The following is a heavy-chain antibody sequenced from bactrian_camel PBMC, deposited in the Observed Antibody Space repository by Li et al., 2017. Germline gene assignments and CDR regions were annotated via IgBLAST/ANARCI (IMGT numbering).Heavy chain of an antibody. Sequence: HVQLVESGGGSVSAGGSLRLSCAASGFTDSRKFVGWFRQAPGKEREGVASIYTVDGSTYYADSVKGRFTITRDNAKNTVSLQMNSLKSEDTALYYCATIEGTDWYGYRYNYWGRGTQVTVS. J-gene: IGHJ4*01. CDR1: GFTDSRKF. D-gene: IGHD6*01. CDR3: ATIEGTDWYGYRYNY. V-gene: IGHV3S1*01. CDR2: IYTVDGST.